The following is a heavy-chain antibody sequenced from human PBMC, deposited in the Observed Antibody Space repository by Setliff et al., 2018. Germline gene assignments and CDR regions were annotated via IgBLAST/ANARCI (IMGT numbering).Heavy chain of an antibody. CDR1: GGTFSSYG. D-gene: IGHD3-22*01. CDR3: ARTLGGSSGYYSSYYYYYMDV. V-gene: IGHV1-69*05. Sequence: SVKVSCKASGGTFSSYGISWVRQAPGQGLEWMGGTIPIFGTTNYAQKFQGRVTIITDESTSTAYMELSSLTSADTAVYYCARTLGGSSGYYSSYYYYYMDVWGKGTTVTVSS. CDR2: TIPIFGTT. J-gene: IGHJ6*03.